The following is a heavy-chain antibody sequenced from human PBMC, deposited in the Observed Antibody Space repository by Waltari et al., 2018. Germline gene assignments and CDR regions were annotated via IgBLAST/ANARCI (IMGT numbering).Heavy chain of an antibody. CDR3: ARAPSYYWFDT. J-gene: IGHJ5*02. CDR2: IKSAGTST. CDR1: GFTFSYDW. Sequence: EVQLVESGGGLVQPGGSLRLSCAASGFTFSYDWMHWVRQAPGKGLVWVSRIKSAGTSTTYADSVKGRFTISSDNAKNTLYLQMNSLRADDTAIYYCARAPSYYWFDTWGQGTLVTVSS. V-gene: IGHV3-74*01. D-gene: IGHD1-26*01.